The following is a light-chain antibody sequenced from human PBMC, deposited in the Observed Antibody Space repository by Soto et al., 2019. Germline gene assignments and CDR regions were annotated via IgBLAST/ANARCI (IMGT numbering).Light chain of an antibody. V-gene: IGLV2-14*03. Sequence: QSALTQPASVSGSPGESITISCTGTSSDVGNYNYVSWYQQHPGKAPKLMIYDVSNRPSGVSNRFSGSKSGNTASLTISGRQAEDEAVYYCSSYTSTGSLFGGGTKLTVL. CDR3: SSYTSTGSL. CDR2: DVS. J-gene: IGLJ2*01. CDR1: SSDVGNYNY.